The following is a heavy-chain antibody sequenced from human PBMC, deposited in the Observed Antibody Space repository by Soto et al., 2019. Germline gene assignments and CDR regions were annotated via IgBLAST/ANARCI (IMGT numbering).Heavy chain of an antibody. CDR3: ARGRDRSSSRSVAYFDY. CDR2: INHSGST. CDR1: GGSFSGYY. Sequence: SETLSLTCAVCGGSFSGYYCSWIRQPPWKGLEWIGEINHSGSTNYNPSLKSRVTISVDTSKNQFSLKLSSVTAADTAVYYCARGRDRSSSRSVAYFDYGGHGTLVKVSS. D-gene: IGHD6-6*01. J-gene: IGHJ4*01. V-gene: IGHV4-34*01.